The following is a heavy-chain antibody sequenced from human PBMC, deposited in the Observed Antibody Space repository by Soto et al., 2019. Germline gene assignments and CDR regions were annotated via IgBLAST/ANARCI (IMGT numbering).Heavy chain of an antibody. CDR1: GFTFSSYG. D-gene: IGHD6-13*01. V-gene: IGHV3-33*01. CDR2: IWYDGSNK. Sequence: QVQLVESGGGVVQPGRSLRLSCAASGFTFSSYGMHWVRQAPGKGLEWVAVIWYDGSNKYYADSVKGRFTISRDNSKNTLYLQMNRLRAEDTAVYYCARDFAAGAFDYWGQGTLVTVSS. J-gene: IGHJ4*02. CDR3: ARDFAAGAFDY.